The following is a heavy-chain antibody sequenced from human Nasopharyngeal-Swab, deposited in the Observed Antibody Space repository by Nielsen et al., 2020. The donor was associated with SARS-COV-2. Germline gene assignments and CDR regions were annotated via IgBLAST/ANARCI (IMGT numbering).Heavy chain of an antibody. D-gene: IGHD2-15*01. CDR2: IDRDGHTT. V-gene: IGHV3-74*01. CDR3: ARGVGNCHCCGDY. CDR1: GFTFSNEW. Sequence: GGSLRLSCVASGFTFSNEWMHWVRQAPGKGLEWLSRIDRDGHTTDYADSVKGRFTVSRDNAKNTLYLQVNSLRPEDTAVYYCARGVGNCHCCGDYWGQGVLVTVSS. J-gene: IGHJ4*02.